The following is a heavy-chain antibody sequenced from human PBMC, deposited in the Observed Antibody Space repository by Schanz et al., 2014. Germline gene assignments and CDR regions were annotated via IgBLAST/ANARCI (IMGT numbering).Heavy chain of an antibody. D-gene: IGHD1-1*01. CDR1: GGSFSSNY. CDR2: IYYSGSS. Sequence: QVQLQQWGAGLLKPSETLSLTCAVYGGSFSSNYWSWIRQPPGKGLEWIGYIYYSGSSDYNPSLKSRVTISLDPPKNQFSLTLTSLPAADTAVYYCARDTTWRLDLWGRGTLVTVSS. V-gene: IGHV4-34*11. J-gene: IGHJ2*01. CDR3: ARDTTWRLDL.